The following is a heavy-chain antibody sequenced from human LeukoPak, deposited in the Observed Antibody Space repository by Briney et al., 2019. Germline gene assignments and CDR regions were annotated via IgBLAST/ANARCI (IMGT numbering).Heavy chain of an antibody. CDR3: ARGPPLYSSGWYAGY. CDR1: GFGFSDYS. CDR2: INHSGST. J-gene: IGHJ4*02. Sequence: GSLRLSCEASGFGFSDYSMNWIRQPPGKGLEWIGEINHSGSTNYNPSLKSRVTISVDTSKNQFSLKLSSVTAADTAVYYCARGPPLYSSGWYAGYWGQGTLVTVSS. D-gene: IGHD6-19*01. V-gene: IGHV4-34*01.